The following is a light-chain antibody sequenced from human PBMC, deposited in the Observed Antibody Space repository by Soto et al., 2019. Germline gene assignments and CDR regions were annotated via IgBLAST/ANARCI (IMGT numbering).Light chain of an antibody. CDR2: DAS. CDR3: QHYGGMWA. Sequence: DIQMNQSPSTLSASVGDRVTITCRASQSITNRLAWYQQKPGKAPKVLIYDASNLESGVPSRFSGSGSGTEFILTISSLQPDDFATYCCQHYGGMWAFGQGTKVDIK. V-gene: IGKV1-5*01. CDR1: QSITNR. J-gene: IGKJ1*01.